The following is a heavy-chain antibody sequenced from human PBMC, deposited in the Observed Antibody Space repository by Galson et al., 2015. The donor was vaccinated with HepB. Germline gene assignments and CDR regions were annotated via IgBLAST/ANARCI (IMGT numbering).Heavy chain of an antibody. Sequence: SVKVSCKVSGSTFSDLCMHWVRQAPGKGLEWMGGFDPEDAKTVYAQNFQGRVTMTVNRSTETAYMELTTLRSEDTAMYYCTTVDLLGTTNFFDFWGQGTLVTVSS. D-gene: IGHD1-7*01. CDR3: TTVDLLGTTNFFDF. CDR1: GSTFSDLC. V-gene: IGHV1-24*01. J-gene: IGHJ4*02. CDR2: FDPEDAKT.